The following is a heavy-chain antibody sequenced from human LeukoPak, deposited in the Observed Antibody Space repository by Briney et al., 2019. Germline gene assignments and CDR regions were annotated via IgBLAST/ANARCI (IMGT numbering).Heavy chain of an antibody. Sequence: PSETLSLTCTVSGGSISSGSYYWSWIRQPAGKGLEWIGRIYTSGSTNYNPSLKSRVTISVDTSKNQFSLKLSSVTAADTAVYYCARAFYPGYYSYMAVWGKGTTVTVSS. CDR1: GGSISSGSYY. CDR2: IYTSGST. J-gene: IGHJ6*03. CDR3: ARAFYPGYYSYMAV. D-gene: IGHD3-3*02. V-gene: IGHV4-61*02.